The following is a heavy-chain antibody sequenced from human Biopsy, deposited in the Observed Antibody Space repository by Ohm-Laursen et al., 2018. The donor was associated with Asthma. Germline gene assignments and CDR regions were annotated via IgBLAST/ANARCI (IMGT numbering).Heavy chain of an antibody. J-gene: IGHJ4*02. D-gene: IGHD4-17*01. CDR2: HDHEEGGT. Sequence: ASVTASCKISGDSLTDLSMHWVRQAPGQGLEWMGGHDHEEGGTVNARRFQGRVTMTEDTSTDTAYMELSSLSSDDTAVYYCASDFPKDYVRYNFQFWGQGTLVTVSS. CDR1: GDSLTDLS. CDR3: ASDFPKDYVRYNFQF. V-gene: IGHV1-24*01.